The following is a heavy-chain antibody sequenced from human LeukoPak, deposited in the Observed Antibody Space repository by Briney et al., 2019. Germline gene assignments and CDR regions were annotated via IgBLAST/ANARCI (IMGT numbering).Heavy chain of an antibody. CDR1: GGSFSGYY. CDR3: ARADGSGSPNFDY. Sequence: PSETLSLTCAVYGGSFSGYYWSWIRQPPGKGLEWIGEINHSGSTNYNPSLKSRVTVSVDTSKNQFSLKLSSVTAADTAVYYCARADGSGSPNFDYWGQGTLVTVSS. D-gene: IGHD3-10*01. J-gene: IGHJ4*02. CDR2: INHSGST. V-gene: IGHV4-34*01.